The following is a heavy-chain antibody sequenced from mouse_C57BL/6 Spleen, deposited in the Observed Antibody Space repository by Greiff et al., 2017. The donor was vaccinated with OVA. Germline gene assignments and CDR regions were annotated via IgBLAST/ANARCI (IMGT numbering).Heavy chain of an antibody. Sequence: DVKLVESGGGLVKPGGSLKLSCAASGFTFSSYAMSWVRQTPEKRLEWVATISDGGSYTYYPDNVKGRFTISRDNAKNNLYLQMSHLKSEDTAMYYCARDGNERFLDYWGQGTTLTVSS. J-gene: IGHJ2*01. CDR3: ARDGNERFLDY. CDR2: ISDGGSYT. D-gene: IGHD2-1*01. V-gene: IGHV5-4*01. CDR1: GFTFSSYA.